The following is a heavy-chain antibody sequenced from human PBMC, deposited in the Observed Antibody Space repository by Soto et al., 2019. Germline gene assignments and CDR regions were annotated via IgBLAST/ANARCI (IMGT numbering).Heavy chain of an antibody. CDR2: IWYDGSNK. CDR3: ARVTINWDIRKRWAFRGMDV. D-gene: IGHD2-15*01. J-gene: IGHJ6*02. CDR1: GFTFSSYG. Sequence: QVQLVESGGGVVQPGRSLRLSCAASGFTFSSYGMHWVRQAPGKGLEWVAVIWYDGSNKYYADSVKGRFTISRDNSKNTLYLQMIILRSEDTAVYYCARVTINWDIRKRWAFRGMDVWGQGTTVTGSS. V-gene: IGHV3-33*01.